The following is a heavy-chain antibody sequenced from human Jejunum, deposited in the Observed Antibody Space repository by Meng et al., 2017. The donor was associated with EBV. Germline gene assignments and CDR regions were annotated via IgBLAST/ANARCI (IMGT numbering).Heavy chain of an antibody. J-gene: IGHJ4*02. D-gene: IGHD5-24*01. V-gene: IGHV1-18*01. CDR2: ISVDRGNT. Sequence: QVQLVEAGAEVKKPGPSVTVSCKASCYSFSNSGISWGRPAPGEVLGLMGCISVDRGNTNYAQGFQNRVTLTTNTSTSTVYMELRSLTSDDTAVYYCARDRSNSDYWGQGTLVTVSS. CDR3: ARDRSNSDY. CDR1: CYSFSNSG.